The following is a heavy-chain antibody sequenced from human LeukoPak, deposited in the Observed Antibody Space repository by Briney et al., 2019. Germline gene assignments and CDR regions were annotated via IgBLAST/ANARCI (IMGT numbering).Heavy chain of an antibody. V-gene: IGHV3-21*01. CDR1: GFTFSSYS. D-gene: IGHD3-22*01. J-gene: IGHJ4*02. Sequence: GGSLRLSCAASGFTFSSYSMNWVRQAPGKGLEWVSSISSSSSYIYYADSVKGRFTISRDNAKNSLYLQMNSLRAEDTAVYYCARDGPYYYDSSGYYVPFDYWGQGTLVTVYS. CDR3: ARDGPYYYDSSGYYVPFDY. CDR2: ISSSSSYI.